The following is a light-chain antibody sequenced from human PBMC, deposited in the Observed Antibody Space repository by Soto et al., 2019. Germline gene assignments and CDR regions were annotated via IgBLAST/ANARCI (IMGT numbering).Light chain of an antibody. J-gene: IGKJ1*01. V-gene: IGKV1-39*01. CDR2: AAS. CDR3: QQYYSFPRT. Sequence: DIQMTQSPSSLSASVGDRVTITCRASQSISSYLNWYQQKPGKAPELLIYAASALQSGVPSRFSGSGSGTDFTLTISCLQSEDFVTYYCQQYYSFPRTFGQGTKVDIK. CDR1: QSISSY.